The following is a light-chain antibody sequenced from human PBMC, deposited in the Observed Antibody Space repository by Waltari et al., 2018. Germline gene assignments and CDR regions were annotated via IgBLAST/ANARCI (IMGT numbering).Light chain of an antibody. CDR2: DAA. Sequence: DIQMTQSPSSLSASVGDRVPITCQASQDISNSLNWYQQKPGKAPKVLIYDAANLESGVPSRFSGSGFGTDFTFTISSLQPEDLATYFCQQYHNLPATFGGGTKVESK. J-gene: IGKJ4*01. CDR3: QQYHNLPAT. CDR1: QDISNS. V-gene: IGKV1-33*01.